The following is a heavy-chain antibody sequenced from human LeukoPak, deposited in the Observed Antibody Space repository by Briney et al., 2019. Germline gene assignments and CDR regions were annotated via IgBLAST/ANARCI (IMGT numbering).Heavy chain of an antibody. CDR3: ARDPTAGTDLDY. CDR1: GYTFTSYY. V-gene: IGHV1-46*01. J-gene: IGHJ4*02. D-gene: IGHD6-19*01. CDR2: INPSSDTT. Sequence: ASVKVSCKPSGYTFTSYYIHWVRDAPGQGLGWMGIINPSSDTTSYAQKFQGKVTMTRDTSTSTVYMELSRLRSDDTAVYYCARDPTAGTDLDYGGQGTLVTVSS.